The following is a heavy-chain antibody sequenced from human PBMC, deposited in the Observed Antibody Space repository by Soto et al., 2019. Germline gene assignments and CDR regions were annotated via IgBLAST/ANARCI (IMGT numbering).Heavy chain of an antibody. J-gene: IGHJ6*02. CDR2: IFTNGHT. Sequence: SETLSLTCSVSGVSMNDYYWSWIRQTAGRGLEWIGRIFTNGHTNYNPSLRGRLTMSVDTSTNQVSLRLTSVTAADTAVYYCASGPLVSRYYGLNVWGQGTTVTV. D-gene: IGHD1-20*01. V-gene: IGHV4-4*07. CDR1: GVSMNDYY. CDR3: ASGPLVSRYYGLNV.